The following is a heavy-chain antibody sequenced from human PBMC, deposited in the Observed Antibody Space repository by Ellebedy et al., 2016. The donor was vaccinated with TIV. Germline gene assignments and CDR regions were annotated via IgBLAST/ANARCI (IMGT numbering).Heavy chain of an antibody. CDR2: INPNSGGT. Sequence: AASVKVSCMASGYTFTGYYMHWVRQAPGQGLEWMGWINPNSGGTNYAQKFQGRVTMTRDTAISTAYMELSRLRSDDTAVYYCAREGSGSYGHHYWGQGTLVTVSS. J-gene: IGHJ4*02. V-gene: IGHV1-2*02. D-gene: IGHD1-26*01. CDR3: AREGSGSYGHHY. CDR1: GYTFTGYY.